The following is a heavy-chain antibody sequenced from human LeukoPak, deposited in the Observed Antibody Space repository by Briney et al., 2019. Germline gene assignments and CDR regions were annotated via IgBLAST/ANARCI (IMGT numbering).Heavy chain of an antibody. J-gene: IGHJ5*02. Sequence: SETLSLTCTVSGGSISSYYWSWIRQPPGKGLEWIGYIYTSGSTNYNPSLKSRVTISVDTSKNQFSLKLSSVTAADTAVYYCARVAGQDWFDPWGQGTLVTVSS. CDR1: GGSISSYY. V-gene: IGHV4-4*09. CDR2: IYTSGST. CDR3: ARVAGQDWFDP.